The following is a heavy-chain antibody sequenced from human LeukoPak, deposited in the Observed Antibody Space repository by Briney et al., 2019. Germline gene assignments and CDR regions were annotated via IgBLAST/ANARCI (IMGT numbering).Heavy chain of an antibody. D-gene: IGHD2-2*02. CDR1: GFTFSDYY. Sequence: GGSLRLSCAASGFTFSDYYMSWIRQAPGKGLEWVSYISSSGSTIYYADSVKGRFTTSRDNAKNTLYLQMNSLRAEDTAVYYCAKALGYCSSTSCYTYYYYMDVWGKGTTVTVSS. J-gene: IGHJ6*03. V-gene: IGHV3-11*01. CDR3: AKALGYCSSTSCYTYYYYMDV. CDR2: ISSSGSTI.